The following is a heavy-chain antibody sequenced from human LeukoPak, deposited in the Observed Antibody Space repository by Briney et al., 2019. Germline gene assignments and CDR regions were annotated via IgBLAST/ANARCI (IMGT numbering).Heavy chain of an antibody. CDR2: ISSSSSYI. CDR3: ARDPMGYCSSTSCYEDDY. D-gene: IGHD2-2*01. CDR1: GFTFSSYS. V-gene: IGHV3-21*01. Sequence: GGSLRLSCAASGFTFSSYSMNWVRQAPGKGLEWVSSISSSSSYIYYADSVKGRFTISRDNAKNSLYLQMNSLRAEDTAVYYCARDPMGYCSSTSCYEDDYWGQGTLVTVSS. J-gene: IGHJ4*02.